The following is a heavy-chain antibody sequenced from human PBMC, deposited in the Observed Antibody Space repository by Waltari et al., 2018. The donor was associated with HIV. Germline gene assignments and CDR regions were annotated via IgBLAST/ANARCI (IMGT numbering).Heavy chain of an antibody. CDR2: IGGGHDT. D-gene: IGHD2-8*01. Sequence: LLESGGGLVEPGGPMSLPCARSGCTLSVHARAWVRQAPGKGLEWVSHIGGGHDTYYADSVKGRFTASRDDSKSTLYLQLNSLRAEDTALYFCAKDAFARNGIFDAFDVWGLGTRVTVSS. J-gene: IGHJ3*01. CDR3: AKDAFARNGIFDAFDV. V-gene: IGHV3-23*01. CDR1: GCTLSVHA.